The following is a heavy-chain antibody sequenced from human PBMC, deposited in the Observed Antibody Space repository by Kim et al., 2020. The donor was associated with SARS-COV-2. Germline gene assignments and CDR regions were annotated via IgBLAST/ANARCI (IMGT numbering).Heavy chain of an antibody. J-gene: IGHJ4*02. CDR2: ITPIDAST. CDR1: GYTFTSNH. V-gene: IGHV1-46*01. Sequence: ASVKVSCKASGYTFTSNHIHWVRQAPGQGLEWMGMITPIDASTTYAQKFQGRVTMTRDTYTSTVYMDLSRLRFEDTAVYYCVRDFSGAWAFDYWGQGTLVTVSS. D-gene: IGHD3-10*01. CDR3: VRDFSGAWAFDY.